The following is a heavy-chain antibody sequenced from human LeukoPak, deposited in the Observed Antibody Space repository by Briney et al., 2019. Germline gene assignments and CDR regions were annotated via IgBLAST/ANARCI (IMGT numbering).Heavy chain of an antibody. J-gene: IGHJ5*02. D-gene: IGHD6-6*01. V-gene: IGHV1-2*02. CDR3: ARGLAARPWWFDP. CDR1: GYTFTGYY. CDR2: INPNSGGT. Sequence: ASVKVSCKASGYTFTGYYMHWVRQAPGQGLEWMGWINPNSGGTNYAQKFQGRVTMTRDTSISTAYMELSRLGSDDTAVYYCARGLAARPWWFDPWGQGTLVTVSS.